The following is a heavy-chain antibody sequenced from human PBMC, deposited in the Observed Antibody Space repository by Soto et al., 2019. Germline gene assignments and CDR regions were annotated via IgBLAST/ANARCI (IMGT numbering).Heavy chain of an antibody. Sequence: QIQLVQSGAEVKKPGASVKVSCKASGYTFTDHGISWVRQAPGQGFEWMGWISAYNDYTAYAPKFQGRVTMTTAKYRSTAYMALRSLTSDDTALYSCAKDRPRFTQTFLDVSWGQGTLVTVSS. CDR2: ISAYNDYT. V-gene: IGHV1-18*01. CDR1: GYTFTDHG. CDR3: AKDRPRFTQTFLDVS. J-gene: IGHJ5*02.